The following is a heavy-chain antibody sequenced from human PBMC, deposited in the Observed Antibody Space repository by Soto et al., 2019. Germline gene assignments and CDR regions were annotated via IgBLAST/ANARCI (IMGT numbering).Heavy chain of an antibody. J-gene: IGHJ4*02. CDR3: ARRYGGAVDY. V-gene: IGHV4-59*08. D-gene: IGHD3-10*01. Sequence: PSETLSLTCTVSGGSISNYYWSWIRQPPGKGLEWIGYIYFSGSTNYNPSLKSRVTLSVDTSKNQFSLKLSSVTAADTAAYYCARRYGGAVDYWGQGTLVTVS. CDR1: GGSISNYY. CDR2: IYFSGST.